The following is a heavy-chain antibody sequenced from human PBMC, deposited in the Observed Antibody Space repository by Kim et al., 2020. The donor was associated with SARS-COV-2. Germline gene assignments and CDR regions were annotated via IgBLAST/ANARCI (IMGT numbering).Heavy chain of an antibody. CDR2: IYHSGST. V-gene: IGHV4-4*02. Sequence: SETLSLTCAVSGGSISSSNWWSWVRQPPGKGLEWIGEIYHSGSTNYNPSLKSRVTISVDKSKNQFSLKLSSVTAADTAVYYCAREVSSSWYPSGGWFDPWGQGTLVTVSS. CDR1: GGSISSSNW. D-gene: IGHD6-13*01. J-gene: IGHJ5*02. CDR3: AREVSSSWYPSGGWFDP.